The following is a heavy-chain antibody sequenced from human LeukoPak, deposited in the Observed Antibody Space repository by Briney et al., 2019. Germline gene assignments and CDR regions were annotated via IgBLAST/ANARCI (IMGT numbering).Heavy chain of an antibody. CDR2: IYYSGST. J-gene: IGHJ4*02. CDR3: ASSKGYCSSTSCYDYYGSGSYYQY. Sequence: SETLSLTCTVSGGSISSSSYYWRWIRQPPGKGLEWIGYIYYSGSTNYNPSLKSRVTISVDTSKNQFSLKLSSVTAADTAVYYCASSKGYCSSTSCYDYYGSGSYYQYWGQGTLVTVSS. V-gene: IGHV4-61*01. CDR1: GGSISSSSYY. D-gene: IGHD3-10*01.